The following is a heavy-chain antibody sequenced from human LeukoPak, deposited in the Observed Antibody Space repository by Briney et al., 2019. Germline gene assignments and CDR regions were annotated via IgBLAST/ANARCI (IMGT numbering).Heavy chain of an antibody. V-gene: IGHV3-33*01. CDR3: ARDYSSGYYLSFDY. CDR1: GFTFSSYG. D-gene: IGHD3-22*01. Sequence: GGSLRLSCAASGFTFSSYGMHWVRQAPGKGLEWVAVIWYDGSNKYYADSVKGRFTISRDNSKNTPYLQMNSLRAEDTAVYYCARDYSSGYYLSFDYWGQGTLVTVSS. J-gene: IGHJ4*02. CDR2: IWYDGSNK.